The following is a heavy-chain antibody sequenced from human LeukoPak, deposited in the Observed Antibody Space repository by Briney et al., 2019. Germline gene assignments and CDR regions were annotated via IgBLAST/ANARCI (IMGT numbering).Heavy chain of an antibody. Sequence: GGSLRLSCAASGFTISNYYMSWVRQAPGKGLEWVGRMRSRTDGGTTDYAAPVKGRFIFSRDDSKNTLYLQMNDLKTEDAAVYYCTTGRDWGQGTLVTVSS. CDR2: MRSRTDGGTT. CDR3: TTGRD. V-gene: IGHV3-15*01. J-gene: IGHJ4*02. CDR1: GFTISNYY.